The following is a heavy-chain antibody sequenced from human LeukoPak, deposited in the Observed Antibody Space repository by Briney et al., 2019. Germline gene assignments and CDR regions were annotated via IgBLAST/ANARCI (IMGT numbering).Heavy chain of an antibody. Sequence: ASVKVSCKASGYTSTSYGISWVRQAPGQGLEWMGWISAYNGNTNYAQKLQGRVTMTTDTSTSTAYTELRSLRSDDTAVYYCARVEGTVPFYYYHYMDVWGKGTTVTVSS. CDR2: ISAYNGNT. J-gene: IGHJ6*03. CDR3: ARVEGTVPFYYYHYMDV. V-gene: IGHV1-18*01. D-gene: IGHD4-17*01. CDR1: GYTSTSYG.